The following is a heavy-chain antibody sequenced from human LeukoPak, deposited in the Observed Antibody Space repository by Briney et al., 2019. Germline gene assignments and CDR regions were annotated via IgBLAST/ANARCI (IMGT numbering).Heavy chain of an antibody. CDR1: GGSISSYY. Sequence: PSETLSLTCTVSGGSISSYYWSWIRQPPGKGLQWIGYIDYSGTTNYNPSLKSRVTISVDTSNNQFSLKLSSVTAADTAVYYCARDGYYDSSGYRNWFDPWGQETLVTVSS. CDR2: IDYSGTT. CDR3: ARDGYYDSSGYRNWFDP. J-gene: IGHJ5*02. D-gene: IGHD3-22*01. V-gene: IGHV4-59*01.